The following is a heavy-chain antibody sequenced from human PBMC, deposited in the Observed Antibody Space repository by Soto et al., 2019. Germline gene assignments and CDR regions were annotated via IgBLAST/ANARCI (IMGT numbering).Heavy chain of an antibody. CDR3: ANLQLWLKDYYYGMDV. CDR1: GFTFSSYA. D-gene: IGHD5-18*01. V-gene: IGHV3-23*01. J-gene: IGHJ6*02. CDR2: ISGSGGST. Sequence: GGSLRLSCAASGFTFSSYAMSWVRQAPGKGLEWVSAISGSGGSTYYADSVKGRFTISRDNSKNTLYLQMNSLRAEDTAVYYCANLQLWLKDYYYGMDVWGQGTTVTVSS.